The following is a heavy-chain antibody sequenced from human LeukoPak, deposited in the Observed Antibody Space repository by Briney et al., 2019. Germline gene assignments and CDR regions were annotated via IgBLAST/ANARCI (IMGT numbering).Heavy chain of an antibody. CDR2: IWYDGSNK. J-gene: IGHJ3*02. V-gene: IGHV3-33*01. CDR1: GFTFSSYG. Sequence: GGSLRLSCAASGFTFSSYGMHWVRQAPGKGLEWVAVIWYDGSNKYYADSVKGRFTISRDNSKNTLYLQMNSLRAEDTAVYYCARVQNWGVDAFDIWGQGTMVTVSS. D-gene: IGHD3-10*01. CDR3: ARVQNWGVDAFDI.